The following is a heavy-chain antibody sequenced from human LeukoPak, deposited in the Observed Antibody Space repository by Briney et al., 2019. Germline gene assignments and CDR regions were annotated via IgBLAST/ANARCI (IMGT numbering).Heavy chain of an antibody. CDR2: INSSGGKT. Sequence: GGSLRLSCAASGFTFSGYAASWVRQAPGKGLEWVSSINSSGGKTYYTDSVKGRFNISRDNSKNTLFLQMNSLRAEDTAVYYCANLDGFDFWGQGTMVTVSS. J-gene: IGHJ3*01. CDR1: GFTFSGYA. V-gene: IGHV3-23*01. CDR3: ANLDGFDF.